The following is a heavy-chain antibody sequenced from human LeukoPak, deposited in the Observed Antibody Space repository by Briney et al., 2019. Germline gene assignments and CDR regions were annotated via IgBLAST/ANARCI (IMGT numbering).Heavy chain of an antibody. Sequence: ASVKVSCKASGYTFTSYDINWVRQATGQGLEWMGWMNPNSGNTGYAQKFQGRVTITADESTSTAYMELSSLRSEDTAVYYCARDQSRSYYYDSSTYYGDAFDIWGQGTMVTVSS. V-gene: IGHV1-8*03. J-gene: IGHJ3*02. CDR3: ARDQSRSYYYDSSTYYGDAFDI. CDR2: MNPNSGNT. CDR1: GYTFTSYD. D-gene: IGHD3-22*01.